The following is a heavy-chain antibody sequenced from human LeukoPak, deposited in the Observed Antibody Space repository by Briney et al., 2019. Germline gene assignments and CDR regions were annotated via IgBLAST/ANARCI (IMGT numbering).Heavy chain of an antibody. V-gene: IGHV1-18*01. Sequence: ASVKVSCKASGYTFTSYGISWVRQAPGQGLEWMGWISAYNGNTNYAQKLQGRVTMTTDTSTSTAYMELRSLRSEDTAVYYCASIGSYYDSSGYRDYWGQGTLVTVSS. CDR2: ISAYNGNT. D-gene: IGHD3-22*01. J-gene: IGHJ4*02. CDR1: GYTFTSYG. CDR3: ASIGSYYDSSGYRDY.